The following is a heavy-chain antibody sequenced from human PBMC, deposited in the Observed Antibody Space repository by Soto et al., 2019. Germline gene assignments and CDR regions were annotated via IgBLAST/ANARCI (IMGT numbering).Heavy chain of an antibody. Sequence: QVQLVQSGAEVKKPGASVKVSCKASGYTFTSYGISWVRQAPGQGLEWMGWISAYNGNTNYAQKLQGRVTMTTDTSTSAAYMELRSLRSDDTAVYYCARELRITMVRGVLGYWGQGTLVTVSS. V-gene: IGHV1-18*01. CDR1: GYTFTSYG. CDR3: ARELRITMVRGVLGY. CDR2: ISAYNGNT. J-gene: IGHJ4*02. D-gene: IGHD3-10*01.